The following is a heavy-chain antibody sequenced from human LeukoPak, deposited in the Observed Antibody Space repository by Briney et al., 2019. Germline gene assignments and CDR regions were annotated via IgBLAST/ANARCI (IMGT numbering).Heavy chain of an antibody. CDR1: GYTFTGYY. J-gene: IGHJ4*02. D-gene: IGHD2-15*01. Sequence: ASVKVSCKASGYTFTGYYMHWVRQAPGQGLEWMGWINPNSGGTNYAQKFQGWVTMTRDTSISTAYMELSRLRSDDTAVYYCARDLGGYCSGGSCYPARGMGDYWGQGTLVTVSS. CDR2: INPNSGGT. CDR3: ARDLGGYCSGGSCYPARGMGDY. V-gene: IGHV1-2*04.